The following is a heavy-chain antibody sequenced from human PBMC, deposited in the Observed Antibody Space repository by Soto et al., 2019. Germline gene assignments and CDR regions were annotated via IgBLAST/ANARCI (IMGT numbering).Heavy chain of an antibody. Sequence: ASVKVSCKASGGTFSSYAISWVRQAPGQGLEWMGWISAYNGNTNYAQKLQGRVTMTTDTSTSTAYMELRSLRSDDTAVYYCARHVPAAGYYYGMDVWGQGTTVTVSS. J-gene: IGHJ6*02. V-gene: IGHV1-18*01. D-gene: IGHD2-2*01. CDR2: ISAYNGNT. CDR3: ARHVPAAGYYYGMDV. CDR1: GGTFSSYA.